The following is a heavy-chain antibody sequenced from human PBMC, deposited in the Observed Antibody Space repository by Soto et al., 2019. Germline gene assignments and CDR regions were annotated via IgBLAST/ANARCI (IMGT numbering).Heavy chain of an antibody. CDR1: GASISRYY. V-gene: IGHV4-59*13. D-gene: IGHD1-1*01. CDR2: VSDSGST. CDR3: ARAALQSDLDFDH. Sequence: PSETLSLTCTVSGASISRYYWSWIRQPPGKTLEWIGYVSDSGSTNYNPSLKSRLTMFMDTSKNQFSLKMTSVTAADTAVYYCARAALQSDLDFDHWGQGSLVTVSS. J-gene: IGHJ4*02.